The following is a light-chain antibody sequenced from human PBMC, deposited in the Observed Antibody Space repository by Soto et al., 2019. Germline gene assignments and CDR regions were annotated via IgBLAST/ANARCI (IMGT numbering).Light chain of an antibody. CDR1: QSVSSY. V-gene: IGKV3-11*01. Sequence: EIVLTQSPGALYFSQAEISTVCVSARQSVSSYLAWYQQKPGQAPRLLIYDASNRATGIPARFSGSGSGTDFTLTISSLEPEDFAVYYCQQRSNWPPFTFGPGTKVDIK. CDR2: DAS. CDR3: QQRSNWPPFT. J-gene: IGKJ3*01.